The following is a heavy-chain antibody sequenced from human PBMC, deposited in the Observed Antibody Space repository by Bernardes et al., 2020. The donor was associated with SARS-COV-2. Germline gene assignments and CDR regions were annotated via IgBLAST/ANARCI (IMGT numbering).Heavy chain of an antibody. CDR2: MRSKYKNYVT. D-gene: IGHD4-17*01. CDR3: TGDYLY. J-gene: IGHJ4*02. CDR1: GFNFSGSA. Sequence: GSLRLSCAASGFNFSGSAIQWVRPAPGKGLEWVGRMRSKYKNYVTTYAPSLKDRITISRDDSRDTAYLQINSLKIGDTAVYYCTGDYLYWGQGALVTVSS. V-gene: IGHV3-73*01.